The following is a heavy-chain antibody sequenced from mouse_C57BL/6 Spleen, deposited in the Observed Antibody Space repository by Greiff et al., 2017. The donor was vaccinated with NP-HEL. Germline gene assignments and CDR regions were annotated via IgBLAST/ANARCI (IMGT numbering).Heavy chain of an antibody. CDR1: GYAFSSHW. J-gene: IGHJ3*01. Sequence: QVQLKESGAELVKPGASVKISCKASGYAFSSHWMNWVKQRPGKGLEWIGQIYPGDGDTNYNGKFKGKATLTADKSSSTAYMQLSSLTSEDSAVYFCARSDEAWFAYWGQGTLVTVSA. V-gene: IGHV1-80*01. CDR2: IYPGDGDT. CDR3: ARSDEAWFAY.